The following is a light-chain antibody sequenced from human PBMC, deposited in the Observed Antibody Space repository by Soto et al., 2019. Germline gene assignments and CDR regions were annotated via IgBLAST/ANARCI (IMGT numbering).Light chain of an antibody. Sequence: DIVMTQSPLSLPVTPGEPASISCSSSQSLLHSNGYNALDWDLQKPVQSQQLLIYLGSNRASAVPDRFSGSGSGTDFTLKISRVGAEDVGVYYCMQARQTPVTFGQGNKLEIK. V-gene: IGKV2-28*01. CDR2: LGS. CDR1: QSLLHSNGYNA. J-gene: IGKJ2*01. CDR3: MQARQTPVT.